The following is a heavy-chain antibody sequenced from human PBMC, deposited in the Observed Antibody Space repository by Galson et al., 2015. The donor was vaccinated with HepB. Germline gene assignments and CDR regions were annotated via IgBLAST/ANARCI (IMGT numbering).Heavy chain of an antibody. CDR3: ARVADSDYGDHSHFDS. D-gene: IGHD4-17*01. Sequence: SLRLSCAASGFTFSDYYMSWIRQAPGKGLEWLSYISSSTIYTNYADSAKGRFTISRDNVKNSRYLQMNRLRAEDTAVYYCARVADSDYGDHSHFDSWGQGTLVTVSS. V-gene: IGHV3-11*06. CDR1: GFTFSDYY. J-gene: IGHJ4*02. CDR2: ISSSTIYT.